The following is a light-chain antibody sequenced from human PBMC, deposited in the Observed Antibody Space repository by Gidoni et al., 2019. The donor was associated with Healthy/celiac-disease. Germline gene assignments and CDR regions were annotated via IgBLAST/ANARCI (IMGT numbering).Light chain of an antibody. V-gene: IGKV1-39*01. J-gene: IGKJ1*01. Sequence: DIQMTQSPSSLSASVGDRVTITCRASQSISSYLNWYQQKPGKAPKLLIYAASSLQSGVPSRFSGSGSGTDFTLTISSLQPEDFATYYCQQSTVGTFXQXTKVXIK. CDR3: QQSTVGT. CDR2: AAS. CDR1: QSISSY.